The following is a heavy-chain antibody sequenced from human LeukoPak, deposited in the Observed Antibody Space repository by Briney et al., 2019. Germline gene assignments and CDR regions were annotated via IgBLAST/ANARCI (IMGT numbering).Heavy chain of an antibody. CDR2: ISWNSGSI. CDR3: AKDTIQRGSSGYYDY. J-gene: IGHJ4*02. D-gene: IGHD3-22*01. V-gene: IGHV3-9*01. Sequence: GGSLRLSCAASGFTFDDYAMHWVRQAPGKGLEWVSGISWNSGSIGYADSVKGRFTISRDNAKNSLYPQMNSLRAEDTALYYCAKDTIQRGSSGYYDYWGQGTLVTVSS. CDR1: GFTFDDYA.